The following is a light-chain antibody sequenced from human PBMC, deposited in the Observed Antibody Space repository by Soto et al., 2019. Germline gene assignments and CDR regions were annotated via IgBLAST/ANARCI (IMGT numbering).Light chain of an antibody. CDR3: QSYDSSLSVV. CDR1: SSNIGAGYD. V-gene: IGLV1-40*01. CDR2: GNS. Sequence: QSVLTQSPSVSGAPGQMVTISCTGSSSNIGAGYDVHWYQQLPGTAPKLLIYGNSNRPSGVPDRFSGSKSGTSASLAITGLQAEDEADYYCQSYDSSLSVVFGGGTKLTVL. J-gene: IGLJ2*01.